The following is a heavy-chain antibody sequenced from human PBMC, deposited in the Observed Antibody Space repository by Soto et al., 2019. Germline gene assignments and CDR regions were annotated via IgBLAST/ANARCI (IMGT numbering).Heavy chain of an antibody. CDR2: ITSDGKSK. J-gene: IGHJ5*02. CDR3: ARESGDWPLNWFDP. V-gene: IGHV3-74*01. CDR1: GFNFSNHW. D-gene: IGHD2-21*02. Sequence: PVGSLRLSCAASGFNFSNHWMHWVRQRPAEGLVWVSRITSDGKSKAYAESVKGRFAISRDNAKNTLYLQMNGLTAEDTAVYYCARESGDWPLNWFDPWGQGTRVTVSS.